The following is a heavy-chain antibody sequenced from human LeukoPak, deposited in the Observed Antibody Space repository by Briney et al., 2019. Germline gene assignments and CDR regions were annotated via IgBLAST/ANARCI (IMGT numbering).Heavy chain of an antibody. Sequence: SETLSLTCTVSGGSISSYYWSWIRQPPGKGREWIGYIYYSGSTNYNPSLKSRVTISVDTSKNQFSLKLSSVTAADTAVYYCARHLAYYDILTGYYGVFDYWGQGTLVTVSS. CDR1: GGSISSYY. CDR3: ARHLAYYDILTGYYGVFDY. J-gene: IGHJ4*02. CDR2: IYYSGST. V-gene: IGHV4-59*08. D-gene: IGHD3-9*01.